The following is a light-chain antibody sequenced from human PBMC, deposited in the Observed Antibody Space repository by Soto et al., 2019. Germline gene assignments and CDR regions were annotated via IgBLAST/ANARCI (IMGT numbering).Light chain of an antibody. J-gene: IGKJ1*01. CDR2: GAS. Sequence: EIVLTQSPGTLSLSPGERATLSCKASQSVSSNFLAWYQHKPGQAPRLLIYGASYRATDIPYRFSGSGSGTDFTLTITRLVPEDVAVYYGQQYGTSPPTFGQGTKVEI. CDR1: QSVSSNF. CDR3: QQYGTSPPT. V-gene: IGKV3-20*01.